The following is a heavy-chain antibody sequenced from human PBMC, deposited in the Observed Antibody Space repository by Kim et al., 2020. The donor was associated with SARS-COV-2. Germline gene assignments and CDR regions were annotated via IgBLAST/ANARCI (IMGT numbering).Heavy chain of an antibody. J-gene: IGHJ6*02. CDR2: SNHSGST. CDR3: ARIIVGATLPNYYYYGMDV. D-gene: IGHD1-26*01. V-gene: IGHV4-34*01. Sequence: SETLSLTCAVYGGSFSGYYWSWIRQPPGKGLEWIGESNHSGSTNYNPSLKSRVTISVDTSKNQFSLKLSSVTAADTAVYYCARIIVGATLPNYYYYGMDVWGQGTTVPVSS. CDR1: GGSFSGYY.